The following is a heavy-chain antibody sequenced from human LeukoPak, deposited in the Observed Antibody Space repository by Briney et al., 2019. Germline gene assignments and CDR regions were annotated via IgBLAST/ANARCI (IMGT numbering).Heavy chain of an antibody. J-gene: IGHJ4*02. V-gene: IGHV3-21*01. Sequence: GGSLRLSCAASGFTFSSYSMNWVRQAPGKGLEWVSSISSSSSYVYYADSVKGRFTISRDNAKNSLYLQMNSLRAEDTAVYYCARDLEYQHPDYWGQGTLVTVSS. CDR2: ISSSSSYV. CDR3: ARDLEYQHPDY. D-gene: IGHD2-2*01. CDR1: GFTFSSYS.